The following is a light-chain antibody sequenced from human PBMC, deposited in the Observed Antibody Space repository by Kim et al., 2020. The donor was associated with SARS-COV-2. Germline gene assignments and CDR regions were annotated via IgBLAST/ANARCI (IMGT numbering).Light chain of an antibody. V-gene: IGKV1-5*01. Sequence: DIQMTQSPSTLSASTGDRVTITCRASQSISSWLAWYQQKPGKAPKVLIYDASNLLSGVPSRFSGSGFGTEFTLTISGLQPDDSATYYCQQYDTYSTYTFGQGTKLEI. CDR3: QQYDTYSTYT. CDR2: DAS. CDR1: QSISSW. J-gene: IGKJ2*01.